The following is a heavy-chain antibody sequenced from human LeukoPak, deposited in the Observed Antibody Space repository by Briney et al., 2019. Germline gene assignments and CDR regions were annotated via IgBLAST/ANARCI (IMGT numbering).Heavy chain of an antibody. Sequence: ASVKVSCKTSGYSFTNYYMHWVRQAPGQGLEWMGIINPSGGSTNYAQKFQGRVTMTRDTSTSTVYMELSSLRSGDTAVYYCARDQGLTGYFDCWGQGTLVTVSS. J-gene: IGHJ4*02. D-gene: IGHD3-9*01. V-gene: IGHV1-46*01. CDR3: ARDQGLTGYFDC. CDR1: GYSFTNYY. CDR2: INPSGGST.